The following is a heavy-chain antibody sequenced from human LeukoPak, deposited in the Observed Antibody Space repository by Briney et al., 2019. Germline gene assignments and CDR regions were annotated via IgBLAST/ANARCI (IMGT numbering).Heavy chain of an antibody. J-gene: IGHJ4*02. CDR2: ISYDGSNK. D-gene: IGHD1-7*01. V-gene: IGHV3-30-3*01. CDR3: ARARGTTWNSLVGY. Sequence: PGGSLRLSCAASGFTFSSYAMHWVRQAPGKGLEWVAVISYDGSNKYYADSVKGRFTISRDNSKNTLYLQMNSLRAEDTAVYYCARARGTTWNSLVGYWGQGTLVTVSS. CDR1: GFTFSSYA.